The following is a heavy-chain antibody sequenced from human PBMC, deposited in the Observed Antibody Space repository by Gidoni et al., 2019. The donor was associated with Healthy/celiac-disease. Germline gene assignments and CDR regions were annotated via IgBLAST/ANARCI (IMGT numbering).Heavy chain of an antibody. CDR1: GYSFTSYW. CDR3: ARPKVDCSGGSCYPGGFDY. Sequence: EVQLLQSRAEVKKPGESLKISCKGSGYSFTSYWIGWVRQMPGKGLEWMGIIYPGDSDTRYSPSFQGQVTISADKSISTAYLQWSSLKASDTAMYYCARPKVDCSGGSCYPGGFDYWGQGTLVTVSS. CDR2: IYPGDSDT. D-gene: IGHD2-15*01. J-gene: IGHJ4*02. V-gene: IGHV5-51*03.